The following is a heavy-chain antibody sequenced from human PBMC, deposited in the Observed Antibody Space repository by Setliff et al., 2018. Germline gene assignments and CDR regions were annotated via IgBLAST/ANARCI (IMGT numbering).Heavy chain of an antibody. Sequence: PGGSLRLSCAASGFTFDDYAMHWVRQAPGKGLEWVSLISWDGGSTYYADSVKGRVTISRDNSKNSLFLQMNSLRVEDTALYYCVKDTGNGGNTGLDYWGQGTLVTVSS. CDR2: ISWDGGST. V-gene: IGHV3-43D*03. CDR1: GFTFDDYA. J-gene: IGHJ4*02. D-gene: IGHD2-15*01. CDR3: VKDTGNGGNTGLDY.